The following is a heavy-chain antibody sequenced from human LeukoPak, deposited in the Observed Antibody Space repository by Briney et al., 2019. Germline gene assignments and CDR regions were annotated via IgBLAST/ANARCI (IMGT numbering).Heavy chain of an antibody. Sequence: GRSLRLSCAASGFTFSSYGMHWVRQAPGKGLEWVAVIWYDGSSKYYADSVKGRFTISRDNSKNTLYLQMNSLRAEDTAVYYCARCLSSSSSLDYWGQGTLVTVSS. CDR3: ARCLSSSSSLDY. CDR1: GFTFSSYG. CDR2: IWYDGSSK. J-gene: IGHJ4*02. V-gene: IGHV3-33*01. D-gene: IGHD6-6*01.